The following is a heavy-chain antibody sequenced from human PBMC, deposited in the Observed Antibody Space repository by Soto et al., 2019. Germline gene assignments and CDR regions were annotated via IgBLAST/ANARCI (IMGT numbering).Heavy chain of an antibody. D-gene: IGHD6-13*01. CDR2: IYYSGST. Sequence: PSETLSLTCTVSGGSISSGDYYWSWIRQPPGKGLEWIGYIYYSGSTYYNPSLKSRVTISVDTSKNQFSLKLSPVTAADTAVYYCARFAAAGTRWFDPWGQGTLVTVSS. CDR1: GGSISSGDYY. J-gene: IGHJ5*02. CDR3: ARFAAAGTRWFDP. V-gene: IGHV4-30-4*01.